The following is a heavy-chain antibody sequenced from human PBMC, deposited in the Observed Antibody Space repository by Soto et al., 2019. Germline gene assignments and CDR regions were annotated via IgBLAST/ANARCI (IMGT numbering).Heavy chain of an antibody. CDR2: IIPRSATS. D-gene: IGHD4-17*01. CDR1: GDTFSTYT. J-gene: IGHJ6*02. V-gene: IGHV1-69*12. CDR3: AREGLVLVPTTVNSDYYYYAMDV. Sequence: QVQLVQSGAEVKKPGSSVKVSCKASGDTFSTYTITWMRQAPGQGLEWMGGIIPRSATSNYAQKFQGRAKITADASTSXAXXXLXXLRSEDTAVYYCAREGLVLVPTTVNSDYYYYAMDVWGQGTAVTVSS.